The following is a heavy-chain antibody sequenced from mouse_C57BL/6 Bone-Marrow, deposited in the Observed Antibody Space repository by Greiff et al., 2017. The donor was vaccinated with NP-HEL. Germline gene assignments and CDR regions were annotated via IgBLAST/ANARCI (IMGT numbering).Heavy chain of an antibody. J-gene: IGHJ4*01. V-gene: IGHV1-22*01. CDR3: ARWDGYFFYAMDY. D-gene: IGHD2-3*01. CDR1: GYTFTDYN. CDR2: INPNNGGT. Sequence: EVQLVESGPELVKPGASVKMSCKASGYTFTDYNMHWVKQSHGKSLEWIGYINPNNGGTSYNQKFKGKATLTVNKSSSTAYMELRSLTSEDSAVYYCARWDGYFFYAMDYWGQGTSVTVSS.